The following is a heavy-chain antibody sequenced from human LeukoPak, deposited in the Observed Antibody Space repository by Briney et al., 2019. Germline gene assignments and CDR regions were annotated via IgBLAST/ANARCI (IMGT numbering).Heavy chain of an antibody. CDR1: GFSLITTGVG. J-gene: IGHJ3*02. V-gene: IGHV2-5*01. CDR3: AHVPILWAFDI. Sequence: ESGPTLVKPTQTLTLTCTFSGFSLITTGVGVGWIRQPPGKALEWLALIYWNDDKRYSPSLKSRLTITKDTSKNQVVLTMTNMDPVDTATYYCAHVPILWAFDIWGQGTMVTVSS. CDR2: IYWNDDK.